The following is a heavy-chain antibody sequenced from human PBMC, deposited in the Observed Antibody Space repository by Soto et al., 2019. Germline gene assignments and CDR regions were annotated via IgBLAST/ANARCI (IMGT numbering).Heavy chain of an antibody. CDR2: IYYDGST. D-gene: IGHD2-2*01. CDR1: GDSISSSSYY. Sequence: QLQLQESGPGLVKPSETLSLTCTVSGDSISSSSYYWGWIRQPPGKGLEWIVSIYYDGSTYYNPSLMSRVTIFVDTSKNQVSLKLSSVTAEDTAVYYCASMAVVLPAAKTLSWFDPWGQGTLVTVSS. V-gene: IGHV4-39*01. J-gene: IGHJ5*02. CDR3: ASMAVVLPAAKTLSWFDP.